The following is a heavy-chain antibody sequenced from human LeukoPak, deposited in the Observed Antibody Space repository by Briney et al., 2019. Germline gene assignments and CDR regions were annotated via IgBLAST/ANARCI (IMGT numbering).Heavy chain of an antibody. CDR2: ISRNGGST. CDR3: VKESGFMVSPNSAFDI. D-gene: IGHD2-8*01. Sequence: GGSLRLSCAASGFTFNSYPVHWVRQAPGKGLEYVSGISRNGGSTYYADSVKGRFTIPRDNSKNTLYLQMSSLRAEDTAVYYCVKESGFMVSPNSAFDIWGQGTMVTVSS. CDR1: GFTFNSYP. V-gene: IGHV3-64D*06. J-gene: IGHJ3*02.